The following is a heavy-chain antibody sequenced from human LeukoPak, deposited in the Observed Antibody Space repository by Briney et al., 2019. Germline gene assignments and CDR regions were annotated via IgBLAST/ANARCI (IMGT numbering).Heavy chain of an antibody. CDR3: ARDYEYY. J-gene: IGHJ4*02. V-gene: IGHV3-21*04. CDR1: GVSFSTHS. Sequence: GGSLRLSCAASGVSFSTHSMNWVRQAPGKGLEWVSSISGSSIYIYYAASVKGRFTISRDNSKNTLYLQMNSLRAEDTAVYYCARDYEYYWGQGTPVTVSS. CDR2: ISGSSIYI. D-gene: IGHD3-3*01.